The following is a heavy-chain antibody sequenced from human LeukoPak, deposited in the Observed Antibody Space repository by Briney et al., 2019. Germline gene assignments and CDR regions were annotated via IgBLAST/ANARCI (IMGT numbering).Heavy chain of an antibody. CDR2: ISYDGRNK. Sequence: PGGSLRLSCAASGFTFSTYAMHWVRQAPGKGLEWVAVISYDGRNKYYVDSVKGRFTISRDNSKNTLNLQMNSLRVEDTAVHYCARDVSGSLDYRGQGTLVTVSS. J-gene: IGHJ4*02. D-gene: IGHD1-26*01. CDR1: GFTFSTYA. V-gene: IGHV3-30*04. CDR3: ARDVSGSLDY.